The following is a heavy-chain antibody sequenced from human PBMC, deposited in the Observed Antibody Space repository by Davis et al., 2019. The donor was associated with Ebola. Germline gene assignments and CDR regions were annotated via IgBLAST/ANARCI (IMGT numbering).Heavy chain of an antibody. J-gene: IGHJ4*02. CDR1: GASISANDYY. D-gene: IGHD3-22*01. CDR2: FYYSGTT. CDR3: ASLRQTYDSSGYSQPFDY. Sequence: MPGGSLRLSCTVSGASISANDYYWGWIRQSPGKGLEWIGTFYYSGTTFYNPSLKSRIIVSVDPSKNQFSLKLNSVTAADTAIYYCASLRQTYDSSGYSQPFDYWGQGSLVTVSS. V-gene: IGHV4-39*01.